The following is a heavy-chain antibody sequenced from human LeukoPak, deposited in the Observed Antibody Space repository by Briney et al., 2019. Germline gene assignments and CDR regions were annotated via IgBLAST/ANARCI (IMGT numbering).Heavy chain of an antibody. D-gene: IGHD6-19*01. CDR2: INHSGST. J-gene: IGHJ5*02. V-gene: IGHV4-38-2*02. CDR1: GYSISSGYY. CDR3: ARQGPSSGWYRVYNNWFDP. Sequence: SETLSLICNVSGYSISSGYYWAWIRQPPGKGLEWIGEINHSGSTNYNPSLKSRVTISVDTSKNQFSLKLSSVTAADTAVYYCARQGPSSGWYRVYNNWFDPWGQGTLVTVSS.